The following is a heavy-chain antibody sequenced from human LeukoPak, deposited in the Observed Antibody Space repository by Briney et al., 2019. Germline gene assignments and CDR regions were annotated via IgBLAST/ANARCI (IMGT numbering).Heavy chain of an antibody. CDR3: AKEEEDYGDYWYFHL. Sequence: GRSLRLSCAVSGFTSRSYAMHWVRQAPGKGLEWGAVISYDGSIKYYAASVKGRFTISRDNSKNTLYPQMNSLRAEDTAVYYCAKEEEDYGDYWYFHLWGRGTLVTVSS. D-gene: IGHD4-17*01. J-gene: IGHJ2*01. V-gene: IGHV3-30-3*01. CDR1: GFTSRSYA. CDR2: ISYDGSIK.